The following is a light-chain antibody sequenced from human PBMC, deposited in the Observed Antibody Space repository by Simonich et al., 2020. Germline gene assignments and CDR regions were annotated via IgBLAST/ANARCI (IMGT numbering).Light chain of an antibody. CDR3: MQSIQLPRT. CDR1: QSLLHRDGKNY. CDR2: EGS. Sequence: DIVMTQTPLSLSVTPGQPASISCKSSQSLLHRDGKNYLYWYLQKPGQSPQLLFYEGSNRFSGVPDRFSGSGSGTDFTLKISRVEAEDVGVYYCMQSIQLPRTFGQGTKLEIK. J-gene: IGKJ2*01. V-gene: IGKV2D-29*02.